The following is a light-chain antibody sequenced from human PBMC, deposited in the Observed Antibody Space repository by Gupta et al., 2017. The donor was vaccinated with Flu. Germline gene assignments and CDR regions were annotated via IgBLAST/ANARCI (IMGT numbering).Light chain of an antibody. V-gene: IGLV2-14*01. CDR3: SSYTSSNTVL. J-gene: IGLJ3*02. CDR2: EVN. CDR1: SSDVGGYNY. Sequence: QSALTQPASVSGSPGQSIPISCTGTSSDVGGYNYVSWYPQHSDKAPKLMIYEVNNRPSGISNRFSGSKSGNTASLTISGLQAEDEADYYCSSYTSSNTVLFGGGTKLTVL.